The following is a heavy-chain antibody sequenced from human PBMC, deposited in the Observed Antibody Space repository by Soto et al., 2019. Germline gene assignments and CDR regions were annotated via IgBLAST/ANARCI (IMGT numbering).Heavy chain of an antibody. D-gene: IGHD6-25*01. CDR3: ARGSRVKIPAASGRDYYYHGLDV. J-gene: IGHJ6*02. CDR2: INHRGST. Sequence: QVQLQQWGAGLLKPSETLSLTCTVYGGSFSGYYWSWIRQPPGKGLEWIGEINHRGSTNYNPSLKRRVTISVDTSKNPSSLKLNSVTAADTAVYYCARGSRVKIPAASGRDYYYHGLDVWGQGTAVTVSS. CDR1: GGSFSGYY. V-gene: IGHV4-34*01.